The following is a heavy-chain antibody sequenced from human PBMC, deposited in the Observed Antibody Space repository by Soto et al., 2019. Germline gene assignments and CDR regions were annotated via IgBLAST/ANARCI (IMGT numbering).Heavy chain of an antibody. D-gene: IGHD3-10*01. CDR3: ARGRYGSGSYYPL. V-gene: IGHV1-2*04. CDR2: INPNSGGT. Sequence: ASVKVSCKASGYTFTGYYMHWVRQAPGQGLEWMGWINPNSGGTNYAQKFQGWVTMTRDTSISTAYMELSRLRSDETAVYYCARGRYGSGSYYPLWGQGTLVTVSS. CDR1: GYTFTGYY. J-gene: IGHJ4*02.